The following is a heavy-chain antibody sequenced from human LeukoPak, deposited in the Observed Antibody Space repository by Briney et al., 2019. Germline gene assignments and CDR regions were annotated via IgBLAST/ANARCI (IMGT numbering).Heavy chain of an antibody. D-gene: IGHD3-3*01. J-gene: IGHJ3*02. Sequence: ASVKVSCKASGYTLTSYGISWVRQAPGQGLEWMGWISAYNGNTRYAQKLQGRVTMTTDSSTSTAYMELRSLRSDDTAVYYCARGGRIRIFGEVIRTVKDDAFDIWGQGTMVTVSS. CDR1: GYTLTSYG. V-gene: IGHV1-18*01. CDR2: ISAYNGNT. CDR3: ARGGRIRIFGEVIRTVKDDAFDI.